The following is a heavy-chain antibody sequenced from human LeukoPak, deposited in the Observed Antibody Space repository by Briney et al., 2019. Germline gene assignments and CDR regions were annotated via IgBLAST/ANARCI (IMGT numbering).Heavy chain of an antibody. CDR2: ISSSGSTI. D-gene: IGHD6-13*01. V-gene: IGHV3-48*03. J-gene: IGHJ6*02. Sequence: PGGSLRLSCAASGFTFSSYEMNWVRQAPGKGLEWVSYISSSGSTIYYADSVKGRFTISRDNAKNSLYLQMNSLRAEDTAVYYCARDMYSSCWDDYYYYGMDVWGQGTTVTVSS. CDR3: ARDMYSSCWDDYYYYGMDV. CDR1: GFTFSSYE.